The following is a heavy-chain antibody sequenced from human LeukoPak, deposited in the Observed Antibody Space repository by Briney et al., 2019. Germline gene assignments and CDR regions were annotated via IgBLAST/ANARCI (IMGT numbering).Heavy chain of an antibody. Sequence: SETLSLTCTVSGGSISSSSYYWGWIRQPPGKGLEWIGSIYYSGSTYDNPSLQSRVTISVDTSKNQFSLKLSSVTAADTAVYYCARSSSTSWNAFDIWGQGTMVTVSS. V-gene: IGHV4-39*01. CDR3: ARSSSTSWNAFDI. CDR1: GGSISSSSYY. CDR2: IYYSGST. J-gene: IGHJ3*02. D-gene: IGHD2-2*01.